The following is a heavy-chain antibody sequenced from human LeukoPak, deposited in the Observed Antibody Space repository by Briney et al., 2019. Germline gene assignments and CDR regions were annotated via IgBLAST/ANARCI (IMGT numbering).Heavy chain of an antibody. CDR2: ISYDGSNK. CDR1: GFTFSSYG. CDR3: AKNLNIVVVPAAVDY. J-gene: IGHJ4*02. V-gene: IGHV3-30*18. D-gene: IGHD2-2*01. Sequence: GGSLRLSCAAPGFTFSSYGMHWVRQAPGKGLEWVAVISYDGSNKYYADSVKGRFTISRDNSKNTLYLQMNSLRAEDTAVYYCAKNLNIVVVPAAVDYWGQGTLVTVSS.